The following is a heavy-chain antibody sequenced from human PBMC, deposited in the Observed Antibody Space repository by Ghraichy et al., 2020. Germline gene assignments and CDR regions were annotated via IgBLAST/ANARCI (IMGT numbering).Heavy chain of an antibody. D-gene: IGHD2-2*01. CDR2: IYYSGST. J-gene: IGHJ5*02. V-gene: IGHV4-39*01. CDR3: ARHSHCSSTSCLLSWFDP. Sequence: ESLNISCTVSGGSISSSSYYWGWIRQPPGKGLEWIGSIYYSGSTYYNPSLKSRVTISVDTSKNQFSLKLSSVTAADTAVYYCARHSHCSSTSCLLSWFDPWGQGTLVTVSS. CDR1: GGSISSSSYY.